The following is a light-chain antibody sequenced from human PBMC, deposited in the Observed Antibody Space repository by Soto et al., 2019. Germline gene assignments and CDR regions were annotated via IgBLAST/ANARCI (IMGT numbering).Light chain of an antibody. CDR2: MNN. V-gene: IGLV1-47*01. CDR1: GSNIGENH. CDR3: AAWDESLSGPV. J-gene: IGLJ3*02. Sequence: QSVLTQSPSASGTPGQRVTISCSGSGSNIGENHAYWLQQFPGTAPKLLIYMNNQRPSGVPDRFSGSKSGTSASLAISGLRSEDEADYYCAAWDESLSGPVFGGGTKLTVL.